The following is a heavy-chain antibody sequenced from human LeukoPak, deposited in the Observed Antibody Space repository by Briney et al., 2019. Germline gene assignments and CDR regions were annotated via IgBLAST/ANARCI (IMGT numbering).Heavy chain of an antibody. CDR2: IWYDGSTK. CDR3: ARQRGTFEGNYYYYMDV. CDR1: GFSFSSSI. D-gene: IGHD5-24*01. J-gene: IGHJ6*03. Sequence: PGGSLRLSCAASGFSFSSSIMHWVRQAPGQGLEWVAVIWYDGSTKYYADSVKGRFTSSRDNAKNTLYLQMNSLRAEDTAVYYCARQRGTFEGNYYYYMDVWGKGTTVIVSS. V-gene: IGHV3-33*01.